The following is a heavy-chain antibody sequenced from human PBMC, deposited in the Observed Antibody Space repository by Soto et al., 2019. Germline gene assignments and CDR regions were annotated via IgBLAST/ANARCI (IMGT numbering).Heavy chain of an antibody. CDR1: GYIFTSYG. CDR3: ASGNAWGVILAS. Sequence: ASVKVSCKASGYIFTSYGISWVRQAPGQGLEWMGWISAYNGNTKYAQNLQGRVTLTTDTSTYTAYMELRSLQSDDTAVYYCASGNAWGVILASWGQGTPVTVS. D-gene: IGHD3-16*02. V-gene: IGHV1-18*01. CDR2: ISAYNGNT. J-gene: IGHJ4*02.